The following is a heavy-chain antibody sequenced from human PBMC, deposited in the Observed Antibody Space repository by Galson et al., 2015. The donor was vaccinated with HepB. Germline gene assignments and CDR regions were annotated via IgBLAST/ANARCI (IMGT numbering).Heavy chain of an antibody. V-gene: IGHV1-69*13. CDR3: ASLTSYYYYYMDV. CDR1: GGTFSSYA. J-gene: IGHJ6*03. Sequence: SVKVSCKASGGTFSSYAISWVRQAPGQGLEWMGGIIPIFGTANYAQKFQGRVTITADESTSTAYMELSSLRSEDTAVYYCASLTSYYYYYMDVWGKGTTVTVSS. CDR2: IIPIFGTA.